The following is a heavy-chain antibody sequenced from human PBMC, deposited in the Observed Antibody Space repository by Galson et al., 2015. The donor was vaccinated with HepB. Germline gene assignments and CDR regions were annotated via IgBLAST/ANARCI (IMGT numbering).Heavy chain of an antibody. V-gene: IGHV3-30*02. CDR2: IRYDGSNT. CDR1: GFTFNSYG. J-gene: IGHJ4*02. CDR3: AKDSGEWLDDYYFDY. D-gene: IGHD6-19*01. Sequence: SLRLSCAASGFTFNSYGMHWVRQAPGKGLEWVAFIRYDGSNTYYADSVKGRFTISRDNSKNTLSLQMNSLRAEDTAVYYCAKDSGEWLDDYYFDYWGQGTLVTVSS.